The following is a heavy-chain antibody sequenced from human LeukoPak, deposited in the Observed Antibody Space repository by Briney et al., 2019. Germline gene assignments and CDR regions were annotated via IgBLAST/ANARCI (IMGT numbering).Heavy chain of an antibody. V-gene: IGHV3-21*04. CDR3: AKSVGYYGSGSYYNQYYFDY. D-gene: IGHD3-10*01. Sequence: GGSLRLSCAASGFTFSSYSMNWVRQAPGKGLEWVSSISSSSSYIYYADSVKGRFTISRDNSKNTLYLQMNSLRVEDTAVYYCAKSVGYYGSGSYYNQYYFDYWGQGTLVTVSS. J-gene: IGHJ4*02. CDR1: GFTFSSYS. CDR2: ISSSSSYI.